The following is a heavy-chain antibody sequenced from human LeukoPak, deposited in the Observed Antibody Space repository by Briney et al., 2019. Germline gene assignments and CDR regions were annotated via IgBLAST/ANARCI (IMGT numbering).Heavy chain of an antibody. D-gene: IGHD3-10*01. Sequence: GGSLRLSCAASGFTFRSYGMHWVRQAPGKGLEWVAVISHDGSNKYYADSVTGRFTISRDNAKNTLYLQMNGLRAEDTAVYYCARRGTQFGKAFDIWGQGTTVTVSS. J-gene: IGHJ3*02. CDR1: GFTFRSYG. V-gene: IGHV3-30*03. CDR3: ARRGTQFGKAFDI. CDR2: ISHDGSNK.